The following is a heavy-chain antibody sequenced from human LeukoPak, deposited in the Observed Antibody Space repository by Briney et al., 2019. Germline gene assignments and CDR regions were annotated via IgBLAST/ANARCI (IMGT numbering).Heavy chain of an antibody. D-gene: IGHD3-10*01. CDR1: GFTFSDYY. J-gene: IGHJ6*02. CDR3: ARFIPLWFGSPNGMDV. Sequence: GSLRLSCAASGFTFSDYYMSWIRQPPGKGLEWIGEINHSGSTNYNPSLKSRVTISVDTSKNQFSLKLSSVTAADTAVYYCARFIPLWFGSPNGMDVWGQGTTVTVSS. V-gene: IGHV4-34*01. CDR2: INHSGST.